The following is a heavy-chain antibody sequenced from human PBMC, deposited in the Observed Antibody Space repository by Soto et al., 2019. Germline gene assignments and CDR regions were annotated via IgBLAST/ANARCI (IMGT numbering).Heavy chain of an antibody. CDR2: ISYDGSNK. CDR3: ANACTSCQFD. D-gene: IGHD2-2*01. J-gene: IGHJ4*02. Sequence: QVQLVESGGGVVQPVRSLRLSCAASGFTFSSYGMHWVRQAPGKGLEWVAVISYDGSNKYYADSVKGRFTISRDNSKNTLYLQMNSLRAEDTAVYYCANACTSCQFDWGQGTLVTVSS. V-gene: IGHV3-30*18. CDR1: GFTFSSYG.